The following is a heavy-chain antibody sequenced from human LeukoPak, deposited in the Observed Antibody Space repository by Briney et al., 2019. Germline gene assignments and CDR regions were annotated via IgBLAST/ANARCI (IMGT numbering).Heavy chain of an antibody. D-gene: IGHD5-18*01. CDR2: VNTDGSST. Sequence: GGSLRLSCAASGFTFTGHNMNWVRQAPGRGLVWVSRVNTDGSSTVYADSVKGRFTISRDNAKNTLYLQMNSLRAEDTAVYYCARWSAMANFDYWGQGALVTVSS. CDR3: ARWSAMANFDY. V-gene: IGHV3-74*03. J-gene: IGHJ4*02. CDR1: GFTFTGHN.